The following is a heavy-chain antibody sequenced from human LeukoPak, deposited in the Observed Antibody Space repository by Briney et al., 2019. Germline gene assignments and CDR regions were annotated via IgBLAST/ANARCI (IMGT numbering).Heavy chain of an antibody. V-gene: IGHV4-59*01. CDR1: GGSMSTYY. D-gene: IGHD3-22*01. CDR3: ARVDYYDSSGYYHGWYFDL. J-gene: IGHJ2*01. Sequence: SETLSLTCTVSGGSMSTYYWTWIRQPPGKGLEWMGFIYYTGSTNYNPSLKSRVTISVDTSKNQFSLKLSSVTAADTAVYYCARVDYYDSSGYYHGWYFDLWGRGTLVTVSS. CDR2: IYYTGST.